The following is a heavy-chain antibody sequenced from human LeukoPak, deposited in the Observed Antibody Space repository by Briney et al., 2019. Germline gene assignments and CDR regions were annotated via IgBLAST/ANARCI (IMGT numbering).Heavy chain of an antibody. CDR1: GFTFSNAW. CDR2: IKSKTDGGTT. CDR3: TTGHYDILTGYSNYYYYGMDV. Sequence: PGGSLRLSCAASGFTFSNAWRSWVRQAPGKGLEWVGRIKSKTDGGTTDYAAPVKGRFTISRDDSKNTLYLQMNSLKTEDTAVYYCTTGHYDILTGYSNYYYYGMDVWGQGTTVTVSS. J-gene: IGHJ6*02. V-gene: IGHV3-15*01. D-gene: IGHD3-9*01.